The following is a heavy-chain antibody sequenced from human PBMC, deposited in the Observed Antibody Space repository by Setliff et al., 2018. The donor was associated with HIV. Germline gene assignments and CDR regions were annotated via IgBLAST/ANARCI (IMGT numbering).Heavy chain of an antibody. D-gene: IGHD3-3*01. CDR2: INPKSGGT. CDR1: GYTFTGYY. V-gene: IGHV1-2*06. CDR3: ARLPFITIFGVLNGDDGFDI. J-gene: IGHJ3*02. Sequence: GASVKVSCKASGYTFTGYYMHWVRQAPGQGPEWLGRINPKSGGTRYAQKFQGRVSMTRDTAISTAYMELSRLRSDDSAVYYCARLPFITIFGVLNGDDGFDIRGQGTMVT.